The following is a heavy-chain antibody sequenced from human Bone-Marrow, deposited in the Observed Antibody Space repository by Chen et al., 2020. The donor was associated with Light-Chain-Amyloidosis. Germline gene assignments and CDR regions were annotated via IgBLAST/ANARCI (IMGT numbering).Heavy chain of an antibody. CDR3: ARVGDGSNRSEALEI. D-gene: IGHD3-10*01. J-gene: IGHJ3*02. CDR1: GFTFSGYW. V-gene: IGHV3-7*01. Sequence: EGQLVQSGGGLVQPGGSLRLSCEASGFTFSGYWMSWVCQAPGKGLEWVANIKQSGSDKDYLESVKGRFTISRDNGKNSLYRQMNNLRAEDTAVYYCARVGDGSNRSEALEIWGQGTMVTVSS. CDR2: IKQSGSDK.